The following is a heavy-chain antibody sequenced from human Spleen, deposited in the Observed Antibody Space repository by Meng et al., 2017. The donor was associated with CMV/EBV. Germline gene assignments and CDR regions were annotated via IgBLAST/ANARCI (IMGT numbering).Heavy chain of an antibody. V-gene: IGHV4-34*01. CDR3: ARRGVGETYYYGMDV. J-gene: IGHJ6*02. CDR1: GGSFSDYQ. CDR2: IYYSGST. Sequence: SETLSLTCAVYGGSFSDYQWNWIRQPPGKGLEWIGSIYYSGSTYYNPSLKSRVTISVDTSKNQFSLKLSSVTAADTAVYYCARRGVGETYYYGMDVWGQGTTVTVSS. D-gene: IGHD2-15*01.